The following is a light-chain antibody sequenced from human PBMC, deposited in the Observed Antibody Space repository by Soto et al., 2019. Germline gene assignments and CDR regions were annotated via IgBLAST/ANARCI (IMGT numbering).Light chain of an antibody. V-gene: IGKV4-1*01. CDR1: KIVFFPSNKKDY. CDR3: QQYYSSIT. CDR2: WAS. Sequence: DIVTNHTQDSLAVSLGARATIHSTTSKIVFFPSNKKDYLAWYQHKPGQPPRLLLYWASTRQAGVPDRFSGSGSGTDFTLTISSLQAEDVAVYYCQQYYSSITFGQGTRLEI. J-gene: IGKJ5*01.